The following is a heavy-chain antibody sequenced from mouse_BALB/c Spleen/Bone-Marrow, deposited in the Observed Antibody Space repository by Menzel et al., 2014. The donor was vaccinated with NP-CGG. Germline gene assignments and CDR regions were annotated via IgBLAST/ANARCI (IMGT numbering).Heavy chain of an antibody. CDR3: ARGTTEVGDY. CDR1: GYTFTSYV. J-gene: IGHJ2*01. D-gene: IGHD1-1*01. CDR2: INPFNDGI. V-gene: IGHV1-14*01. Sequence: VQLQQSGPELVKPGASVKMSCMASGYTFTSYVMHWVKQKPGQGLEWIGYINPFNDGIECNEKFKVKATLTSDKSSSTAYMELSSLTSEDSAVYYCARGTTEVGDYWGQGTTLTVSS.